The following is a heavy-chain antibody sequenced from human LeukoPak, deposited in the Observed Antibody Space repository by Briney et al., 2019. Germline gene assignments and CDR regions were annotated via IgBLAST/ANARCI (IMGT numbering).Heavy chain of an antibody. CDR1: GFTFSSYW. V-gene: IGHV3-33*01. CDR2: IWYDGSNK. Sequence: PGGSLRLSCAASGFTFSSYWMSWVRQAPGKGLEWVAVIWYDGSNKYYADSVKGRFTISRDNSKNTLYLQMNSLGAEDTAVYYCARDILGRYYDSSGFSYAPDYWGQGTLVTVSS. J-gene: IGHJ4*02. CDR3: ARDILGRYYDSSGFSYAPDY. D-gene: IGHD3-22*01.